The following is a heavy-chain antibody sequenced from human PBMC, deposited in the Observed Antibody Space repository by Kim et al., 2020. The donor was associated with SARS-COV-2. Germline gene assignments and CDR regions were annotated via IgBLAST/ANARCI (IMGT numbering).Heavy chain of an antibody. CDR3: ARVYYGSGSLNAPFDY. V-gene: IGHV1-69*01. D-gene: IGHD3-10*01. J-gene: IGHJ4*02. Sequence: KFQGRVTITADESTSTAYMELSSLRSEDTAVYYCARVYYGSGSLNAPFDYWGQGTLVTVSS.